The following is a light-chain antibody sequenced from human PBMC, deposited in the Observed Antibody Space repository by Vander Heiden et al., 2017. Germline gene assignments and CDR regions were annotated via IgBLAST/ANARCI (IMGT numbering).Light chain of an antibody. V-gene: IGKV1-33*01. Sequence: DIQMTQSPSSLSASVGDRVTITCQASQDISNYLNWYQQKPGKAPKLLIYDASNVETGVPSRFSGSGSGTDFTFTSSSLQPEDIATYYCQQYDNLPLTFGGGTKVEIK. CDR1: QDISNY. J-gene: IGKJ4*01. CDR2: DAS. CDR3: QQYDNLPLT.